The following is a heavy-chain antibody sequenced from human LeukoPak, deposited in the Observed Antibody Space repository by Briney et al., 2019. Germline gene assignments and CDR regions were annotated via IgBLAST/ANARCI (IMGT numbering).Heavy chain of an antibody. Sequence: GGSLRLSCTASGFTFSSYTMNWVRQPPGKGLEWVSGISASGASDYYAESVNGRFTISRHNPKHTMYLEMSSLRGEDTAVYCCAKIPGQFLEWNSNYFDYWGQGTLVTVSS. D-gene: IGHD3-3*01. CDR3: AKIPGQFLEWNSNYFDY. J-gene: IGHJ4*02. CDR1: GFTFSSYT. CDR2: ISASGASD. V-gene: IGHV3-23*01.